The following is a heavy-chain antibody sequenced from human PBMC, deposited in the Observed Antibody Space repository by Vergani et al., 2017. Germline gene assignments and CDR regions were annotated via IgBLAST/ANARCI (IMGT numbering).Heavy chain of an antibody. D-gene: IGHD2/OR15-2a*01. CDR3: AKTFREHEV. J-gene: IGHJ4*02. Sequence: EVQLLESGGGLVKPGGSLRLSCAASGFTFSSYAMSWVRQAPGKGLEWVSAISGSVGRTYYADSVKGRFTIARDNSKNTLYLQMNSLRAEDTAVYYCAKTFREHEVWGQGTLVTVSS. CDR2: ISGSVGRT. CDR1: GFTFSSYA. V-gene: IGHV3-23*01.